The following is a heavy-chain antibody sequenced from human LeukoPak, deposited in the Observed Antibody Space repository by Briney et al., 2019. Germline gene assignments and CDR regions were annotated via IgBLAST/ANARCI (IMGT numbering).Heavy chain of an antibody. J-gene: IGHJ5*02. D-gene: IGHD3-10*01. CDR3: ARVPRRGERFDP. CDR1: GYTFTDYY. V-gene: IGHV1-2*02. CDR2: INPNIGGT. Sequence: ASVKVSCKASGYTFTDYYMRWVRQAPGQGLEWMGWINPNIGGTNYAQKFQGRVTMTRDTSISTAYMELSRLRSDDTAVYYCARVPRRGERFDPWGQGTLVTVSS.